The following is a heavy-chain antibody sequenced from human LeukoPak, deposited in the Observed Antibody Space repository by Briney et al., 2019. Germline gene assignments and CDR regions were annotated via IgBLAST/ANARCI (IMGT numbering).Heavy chain of an antibody. D-gene: IGHD2-21*02. CDR3: ARAFPYCGGDCYSNGYYYGMDV. J-gene: IGHJ6*02. Sequence: GSLRLSCAASGFTFSSYWMSWVRQPPGKGLEWIGYIYYSGSTNYNPSLKSRVTISVDTSKNQFSLKLSSVTAADTAVYYCARAFPYCGGDCYSNGYYYGMDVWGQGTTVTVSS. V-gene: IGHV4-59*01. CDR2: IYYSGST. CDR1: GFTFSSYW.